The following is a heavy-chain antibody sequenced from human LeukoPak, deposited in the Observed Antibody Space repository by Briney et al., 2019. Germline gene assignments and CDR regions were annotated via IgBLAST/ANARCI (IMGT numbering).Heavy chain of an antibody. CDR2: IDPNSDNI. CDR1: GYTFTGCF. CDR3: ARSAYNYGYVYFDH. V-gene: IGHV1-2*02. D-gene: IGHD5-18*01. Sequence: GASVKDSCKASGYTFTGCFIHYVRQAPGQGLEWMGWIDPNSDNIRYSETFKDRVTITRDTSTNTAYMELSWLRSDDTAVYYCARSAYNYGYVYFDHWGQGTLVIVSS. J-gene: IGHJ4*02.